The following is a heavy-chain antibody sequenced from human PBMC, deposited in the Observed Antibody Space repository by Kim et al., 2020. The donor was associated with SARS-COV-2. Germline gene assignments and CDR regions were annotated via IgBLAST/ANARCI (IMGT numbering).Heavy chain of an antibody. D-gene: IGHD4-17*01. J-gene: IGHJ4*02. CDR3: ARDTDYGGNSPFGPSFDY. Sequence: KSRVTMSVDTSKNQFSLKLSSVTAADTAVYYCARDTDYGGNSPFGPSFDYWGQGTLVTVSS. V-gene: IGHV4-4*06.